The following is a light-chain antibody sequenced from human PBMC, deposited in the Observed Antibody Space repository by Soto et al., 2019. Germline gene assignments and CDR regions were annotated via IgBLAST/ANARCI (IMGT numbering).Light chain of an antibody. CDR2: GAS. J-gene: IGKJ4*01. CDR3: QQYDNWPLT. CDR1: QSVSSS. Sequence: ETVLTQSPGTLSLSPGERATLSCRASQSVSSSSLAWYQQRPGQAPRLLIYGASTRATGIPARFSGSGSGTEFTLTISSLQSEDFAVYYCQQYDNWPLTFGGGTKVDIK. V-gene: IGKV3-15*01.